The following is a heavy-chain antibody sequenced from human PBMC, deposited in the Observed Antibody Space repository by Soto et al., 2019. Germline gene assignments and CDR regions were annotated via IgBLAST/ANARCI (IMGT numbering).Heavy chain of an antibody. CDR2: FYYSGST. D-gene: IGHD4-17*01. J-gene: IGHJ4*02. Sequence: QLQLQESGPGLVKPSETLSLTCTVSGGSINSSNYYWGWIRQPPGKGLEWIGSFYYSGSTYYNPSLKSRVTISVDTSKNQFSLKLSSVTAADTAVYYCARHHDFGDYVDYWGQGTLVTVSS. CDR3: ARHHDFGDYVDY. V-gene: IGHV4-39*01. CDR1: GGSINSSNYY.